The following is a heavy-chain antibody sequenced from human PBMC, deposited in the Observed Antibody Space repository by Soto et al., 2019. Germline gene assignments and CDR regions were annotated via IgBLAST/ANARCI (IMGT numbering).Heavy chain of an antibody. CDR2: IDGSGGST. D-gene: IGHD2-15*01. J-gene: IGHJ4*02. CDR1: GFTFSSYV. Sequence: EVQLLESGGGLVQPGGSLRLSCAASGFTFSSYVMSWVGQAPGKGLEWVSTIDGSGGSTYYADSVKGRFTISRDISKNTLYMQMNSLRAEDTGVYYCAKRESCSGGNCPFDYWGQGTLVTVSS. CDR3: AKRESCSGGNCPFDY. V-gene: IGHV3-23*01.